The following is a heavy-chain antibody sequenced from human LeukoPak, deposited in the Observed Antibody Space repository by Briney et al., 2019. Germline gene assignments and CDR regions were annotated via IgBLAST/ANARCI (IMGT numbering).Heavy chain of an antibody. CDR3: VRLQAVTGNFDY. V-gene: IGHV4-39*07. Sequence: SETLSLTCTVSGGSISSSSYYWGWLRQPPGKGLEWIETINYSGDTYYNPSLKSRVTISVDSSKNQFSLNLSSVTAADTAVYYCVRLQAVTGNFDYWGQGALVTVSS. CDR1: GGSISSSSYY. D-gene: IGHD1-20*01. J-gene: IGHJ4*02. CDR2: INYSGDT.